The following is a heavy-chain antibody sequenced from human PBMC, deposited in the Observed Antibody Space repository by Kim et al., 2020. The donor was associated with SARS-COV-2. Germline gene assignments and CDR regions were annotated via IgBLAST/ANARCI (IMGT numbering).Heavy chain of an antibody. J-gene: IGHJ6*02. CDR1: RGSIDTGHYY. V-gene: IGHV4-31*03. Sequence: SETLSLTCTVSRGSIDTGHYYWTWIRQHPGKGLEWIGFVYSIGSTSYNPSLKRRVTISMDTSKNKLSLRLTSVTAAETAVDFYSRDHAPTAGGRDVCGEG. D-gene: IGHD1-26*01. CDR2: VYSIGST. CDR3: SRDHAPTAGGRDV.